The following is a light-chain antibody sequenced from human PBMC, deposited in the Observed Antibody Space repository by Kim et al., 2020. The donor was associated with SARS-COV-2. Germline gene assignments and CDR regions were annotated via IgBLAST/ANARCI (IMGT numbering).Light chain of an antibody. J-gene: IGKJ5*01. CDR3: QQYYGTPLT. V-gene: IGKV4-1*01. Sequence: ERATINCKSSQSLSYNNKNYLAWYQQKPGQPPRLLINWASTRESGVPDRFIGSGSGTDFTLAINSLQTEDVAVYYCQQYYGTPLTFGQGTRLEIK. CDR1: QSLSYNNKNY. CDR2: WAS.